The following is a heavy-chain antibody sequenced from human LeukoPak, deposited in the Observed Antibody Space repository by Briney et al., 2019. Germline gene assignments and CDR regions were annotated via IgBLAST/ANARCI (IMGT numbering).Heavy chain of an antibody. V-gene: IGHV4-59*12. Sequence: SETLSLTCTVSGGSISTYYWSWIRQPPGKGLEWIGYIYYSGSTNYNPSLKSRVTMSVDTSKNQFSLRLTSVTAADTAVYYCARGDYYDGGGRNWFDPWGQGTLVTVSS. J-gene: IGHJ5*02. D-gene: IGHD3-16*01. CDR2: IYYSGST. CDR1: GGSISTYY. CDR3: ARGDYYDGGGRNWFDP.